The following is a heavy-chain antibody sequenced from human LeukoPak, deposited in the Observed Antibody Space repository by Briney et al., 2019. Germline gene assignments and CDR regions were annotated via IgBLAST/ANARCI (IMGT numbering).Heavy chain of an antibody. CDR1: GFTFSSYS. D-gene: IGHD4-17*01. CDR3: ARDHYGGDTVTTPSY. CDR2: ISSSSSYI. V-gene: IGHV3-21*01. J-gene: IGHJ4*02. Sequence: PGRSLRLSCAASGFTFSSYSMNWVRQAPGKGLEWVSSISSSSSYIYHADSVKGRFTISRDNAKNSLYLQMNSLRAEDTAVYYCARDHYGGDTVTTPSYWGQGTLVTVSS.